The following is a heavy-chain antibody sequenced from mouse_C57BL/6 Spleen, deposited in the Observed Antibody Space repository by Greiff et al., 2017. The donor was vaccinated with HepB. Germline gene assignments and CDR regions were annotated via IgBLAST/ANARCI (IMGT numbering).Heavy chain of an antibody. J-gene: IGHJ1*03. V-gene: IGHV3-6*01. CDR1: GYSITSGYY. D-gene: IGHD4-1*01. CDR2: ISYDGSN. Sequence: DVKLQESGPGLVTPSQSLSLTCSVTGYSITSGYYWNWIRQFPGNKLEWMGYISYDGSNNYNPSLKNRISITRDTSKNQFFLKLNSVTTEDTATYYCARETGGWYFDVWGTGTTVTVSS. CDR3: ARETGGWYFDV.